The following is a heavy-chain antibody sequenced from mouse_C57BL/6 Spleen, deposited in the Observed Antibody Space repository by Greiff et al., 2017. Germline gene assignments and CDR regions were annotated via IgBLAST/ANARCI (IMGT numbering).Heavy chain of an antibody. J-gene: IGHJ2*01. V-gene: IGHV10-1*01. CDR1: GFSFNTYA. CDR2: IRSKSNNYAT. CDR3: VRQGGNWALDY. D-gene: IGHD4-1*01. Sequence: EVQLVESGGGLVQPKGSLKLSCAASGFSFNTYAMNWVRQAPGKGLEWVARIRSKSNNYATYYADSVKDRFTISRDDSESMLYLQMNNLKTEDTAMDYCVRQGGNWALDYWGQGTTLTVSS.